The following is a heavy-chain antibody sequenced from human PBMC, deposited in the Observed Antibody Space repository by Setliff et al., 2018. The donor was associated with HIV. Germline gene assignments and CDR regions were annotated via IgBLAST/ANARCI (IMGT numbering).Heavy chain of an antibody. CDR3: ARGGPYYYDSSGYSLGY. D-gene: IGHD3-22*01. CDR2: IYYSGST. V-gene: IGHV4-39*01. Sequence: PSETLSLTCTVSGNSISSSRQYWGWIRQPPGKGLEWIGTIYYSGSTYYNPSLKSRATISVDTSKNQFSLKLSSVTAADTAVYYCARGGPYYYDSSGYSLGYWGQGTLVTVSS. CDR1: GNSISSSRQY. J-gene: IGHJ4*02.